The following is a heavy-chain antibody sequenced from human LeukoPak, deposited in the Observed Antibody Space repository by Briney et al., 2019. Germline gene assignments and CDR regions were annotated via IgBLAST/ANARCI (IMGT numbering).Heavy chain of an antibody. D-gene: IGHD5-18*01. Sequence: ASVKVSCKASGYTFTSYGISWVRQAPGQGLEWMGWISAYNGNTNYAQKLQGRVTMTTDTSTSTAYMELRSLRSDDTAVYYCARALPSGYRTASYYYGTDVWGQGTTVTVSS. J-gene: IGHJ6*02. CDR2: ISAYNGNT. CDR3: ARALPSGYRTASYYYGTDV. CDR1: GYTFTSYG. V-gene: IGHV1-18*01.